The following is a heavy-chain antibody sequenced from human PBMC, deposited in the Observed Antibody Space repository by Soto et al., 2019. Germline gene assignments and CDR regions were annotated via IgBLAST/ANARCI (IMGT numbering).Heavy chain of an antibody. CDR3: ITQGYDDKMILWDH. CDR2: IKSKDDGGAT. CDR1: GFIFTKAW. J-gene: IGHJ4*02. Sequence: PGGSLRLSCGGPGFIFTKAWISWVRQAPGKGLEWVGRIKSKDDGGATDYAAPVKGRFIISRDDSSNTVYLQMNSLKVEDTAVYYCITQGYDDKMILWDHWGQGNMVTVSS. V-gene: IGHV3-15*01. D-gene: IGHD5-12*01.